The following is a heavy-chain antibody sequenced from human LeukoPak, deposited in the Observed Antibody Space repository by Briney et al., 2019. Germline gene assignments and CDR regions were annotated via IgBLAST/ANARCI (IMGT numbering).Heavy chain of an antibody. D-gene: IGHD6-6*01. CDR2: ISSSGSTI. CDR3: ARVTIAARPRGVFDI. CDR1: GFTFSDYY. V-gene: IGHV3-11*04. Sequence: PGGSLRLSCAASGFTFSDYYMSWIRQAPGKGLEWVSYISSSGSTIYYADSVKGRFTISRDNAKNSLYLQMNSLRAEDTAVYYCARVTIAARPRGVFDIWGQGTMVTVSS. J-gene: IGHJ3*02.